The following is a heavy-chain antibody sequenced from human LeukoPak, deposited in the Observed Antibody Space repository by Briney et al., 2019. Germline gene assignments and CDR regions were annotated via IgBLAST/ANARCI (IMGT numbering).Heavy chain of an antibody. CDR2: INHSGST. V-gene: IGHV4-34*01. CDR3: ARGVDYYDSSGTPTLPAEYFQH. J-gene: IGHJ1*01. CDR1: GGSFSGYY. Sequence: PSETLSLTCAVYGGSFSGYYWSWIRQPPGKGLEWIGEINHSGSTNYNPSLKSRVTISVDTSKNQFSLKLSSVTAADTAVYYCARGVDYYDSSGTPTLPAEYFQHWGQGTLVTVSS. D-gene: IGHD3-22*01.